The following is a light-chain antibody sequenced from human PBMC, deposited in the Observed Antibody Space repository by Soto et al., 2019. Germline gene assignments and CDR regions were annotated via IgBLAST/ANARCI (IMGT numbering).Light chain of an antibody. V-gene: IGKV3-15*01. CDR2: GAS. Sequence: EIVMTQSPVILSVSPGERATLSCRASQSVSSSYLAWYQQKPGQAPRLLIFGASTRAAGIPARFSGSGSVTEFTLNISSMHFYAIAVYYCQQYSNWPLTFGGGTKLDIK. CDR1: QSVSSSY. CDR3: QQYSNWPLT. J-gene: IGKJ4*01.